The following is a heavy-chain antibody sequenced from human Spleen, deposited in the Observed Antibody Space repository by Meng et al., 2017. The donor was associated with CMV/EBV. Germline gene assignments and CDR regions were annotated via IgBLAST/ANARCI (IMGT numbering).Heavy chain of an antibody. CDR2: IIPIFGTV. V-gene: IGHV1-69*05. CDR1: GGTFSSYA. CDR3: ARALVPYWSFGVPAAIIDDYYYYYGMDV. Sequence: SVKVSCKASGGTFSSYAISWVRQAPGQGLEWMGGIIPIFGTVNYAQKFQGRVTITTDESTSTAYMELSSLRSEDTAVYYCARALVPYWSFGVPAAIIDDYYYYYGMDVWGQGTTVTVSS. J-gene: IGHJ6*02. D-gene: IGHD2-2*01.